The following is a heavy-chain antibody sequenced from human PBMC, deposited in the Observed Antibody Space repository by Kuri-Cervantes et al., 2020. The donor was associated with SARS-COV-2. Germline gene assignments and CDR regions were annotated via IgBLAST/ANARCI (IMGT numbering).Heavy chain of an antibody. CDR2: ISSNGGST. J-gene: IGHJ4*02. Sequence: GGSLRLSCSASGFTFSSYAMHWVRQAPGKGLEYVSAISSNGGSTYYADSAKGRFTISRDNSKNTLYLQMSSLRAEDTAVYYCVKDVGYGDLAFGYWGQGTLVTVSS. CDR1: GFTFSSYA. D-gene: IGHD4-17*01. CDR3: VKDVGYGDLAFGY. V-gene: IGHV3-64D*08.